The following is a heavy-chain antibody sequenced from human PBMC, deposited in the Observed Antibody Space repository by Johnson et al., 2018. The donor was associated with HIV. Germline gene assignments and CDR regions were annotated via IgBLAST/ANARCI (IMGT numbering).Heavy chain of an antibody. CDR1: GFTVSSNY. J-gene: IGHJ3*02. CDR3: AKPRQPSDAFDI. CDR2: IYSGGST. D-gene: IGHD6-13*01. V-gene: IGHV3-66*02. Sequence: VQLVESGGGLVKPGGSLRLSCAASGFTVSSNYMSWVRQAPGKGLEWVSVIYSGGSTYYADSVKGRFTISRDNSKNTLYLQMNSLRAEETAVYYCAKPRQPSDAFDIWGQGTMVTVSS.